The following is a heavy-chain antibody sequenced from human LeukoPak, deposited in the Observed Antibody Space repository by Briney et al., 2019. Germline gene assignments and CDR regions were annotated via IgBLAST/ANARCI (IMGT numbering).Heavy chain of an antibody. J-gene: IGHJ5*02. V-gene: IGHV1-2*02. CDR1: GYTFTSYA. CDR3: ARTVGASLGWFDP. Sequence: ASVKVSCKASGYTFTSYAMHWVRQAPGQGLEWMGWINPNSGGTNYAQKFQGRVTMTRDTSISTAYMELSRLRSDDTAVYYCARTVGASLGWFDPWGQGTLVTVSS. CDR2: INPNSGGT. D-gene: IGHD1-26*01.